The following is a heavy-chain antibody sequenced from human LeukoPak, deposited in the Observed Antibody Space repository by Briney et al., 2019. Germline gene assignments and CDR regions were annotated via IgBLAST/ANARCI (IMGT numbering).Heavy chain of an antibody. CDR1: GGTFSSYA. J-gene: IGHJ4*02. D-gene: IGHD6-19*01. CDR3: ARGTGGYSSGWYSDY. V-gene: IGHV1-69*13. CDR2: IVPIFGTA. Sequence: GASVKVSCKASGGTFSSYAISWVRQAPGQGLEWMGGIVPIFGTANYAQKFQGRVTITADESTSTAYMELSSLRSEDTAVYYCARGTGGYSSGWYSDYWGQGTLVTVSS.